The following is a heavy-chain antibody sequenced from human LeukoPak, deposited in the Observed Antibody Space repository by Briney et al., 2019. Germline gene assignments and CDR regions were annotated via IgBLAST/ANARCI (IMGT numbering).Heavy chain of an antibody. V-gene: IGHV4-59*11. CDR1: GGSISSHY. J-gene: IGHJ6*03. CDR3: ARVGSSWCYRYYYYYMDV. CDR2: IYYSGST. D-gene: IGHD6-13*01. Sequence: PSETLSLTCTVSGGSISSHYWSWIRQPPGKGLEWIGYIYYSGSTNYNPSLKSRVTISVDTSKNQFSLKLSSVTAADTAVYYCARVGSSWCYRYYYYYMDVWGKGTTVTVSS.